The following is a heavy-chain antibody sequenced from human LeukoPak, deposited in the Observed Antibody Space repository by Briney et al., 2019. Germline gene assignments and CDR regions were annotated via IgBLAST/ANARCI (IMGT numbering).Heavy chain of an antibody. Sequence: PGGSLRLSCEASGFIFRRFWMHWFRQVAGKEPVWVARINLEGSIAESAMGRFTISRDNAKNTLYLQMNSLTVEDTAVYYCVRVGEGYDDRWDYWGQGTLVTVSS. V-gene: IGHV3-74*01. CDR3: VRVGEGYDDRWDY. CDR1: GFIFRRFW. CDR2: INLEG. J-gene: IGHJ4*02. D-gene: IGHD5-12*01.